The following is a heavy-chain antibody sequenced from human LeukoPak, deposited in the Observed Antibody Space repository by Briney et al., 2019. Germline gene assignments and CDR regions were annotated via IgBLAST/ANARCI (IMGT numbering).Heavy chain of an antibody. CDR1: GYTFTSYY. V-gene: IGHV1-46*01. CDR2: INTSGSST. J-gene: IGHJ4*02. Sequence: GASVTVSCKASGYTFTSYYMHWVRQAPGQGLEWMGIINTSGSSTNYAQKFQGRVTMTRDTSTTTVYMELSSRRSEDTAGYYCARGSRGWYSVAYWGQGTLVPVSS. D-gene: IGHD6-19*01. CDR3: ARGSRGWYSVAY.